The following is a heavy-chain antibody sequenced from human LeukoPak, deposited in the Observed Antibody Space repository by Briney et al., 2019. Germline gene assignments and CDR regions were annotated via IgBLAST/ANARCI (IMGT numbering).Heavy chain of an antibody. Sequence: ASVKVSCKASGYTFTGYYMHWVRQAPGQGLEWMGWINPNSGGTNYAQKFQGRVTMTRDTSISTVYMELSRLRSDDTAVYYCASAYTAMALFDYWGQGTLVTVSS. CDR2: INPNSGGT. V-gene: IGHV1-2*02. CDR3: ASAYTAMALFDY. CDR1: GYTFTGYY. J-gene: IGHJ4*02. D-gene: IGHD5-18*01.